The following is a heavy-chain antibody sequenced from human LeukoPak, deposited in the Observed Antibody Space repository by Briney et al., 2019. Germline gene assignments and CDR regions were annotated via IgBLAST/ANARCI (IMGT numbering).Heavy chain of an antibody. CDR1: GGTFSSSA. CDR2: IIPILGIA. D-gene: IGHD2-2*01. J-gene: IGHJ4*02. V-gene: IGHV1-69*04. Sequence: SVKVSCKASGGTFSSSAISWVRQAPGQGLEWMGRIIPILGIANYAQKFQGRVTITADKSTSTAYMELSSLRSEDTAVYYCARSAQLGVPFDYWGQGTLVTVSS. CDR3: ARSAQLGVPFDY.